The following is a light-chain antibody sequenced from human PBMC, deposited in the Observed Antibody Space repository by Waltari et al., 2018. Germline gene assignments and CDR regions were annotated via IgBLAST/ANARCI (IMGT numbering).Light chain of an antibody. Sequence: QSALTQPASVSGSPGQSITISWIGTSSDIGAYDYASWYQQTPGKAPKLLIYDVTKWPSGISNRFSGSKSGNTASLTISGLQTEDEAHYYCSSFTSSTTWVFGGGTKVTVL. J-gene: IGLJ3*02. CDR2: DVT. CDR1: SSDIGAYDY. CDR3: SSFTSSTTWV. V-gene: IGLV2-14*03.